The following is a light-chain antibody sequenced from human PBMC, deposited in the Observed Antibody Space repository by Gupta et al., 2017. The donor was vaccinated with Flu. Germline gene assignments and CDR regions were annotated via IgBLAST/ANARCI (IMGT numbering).Light chain of an antibody. Sequence: DIVLTQSPATLSLSPGERATLSCRATQSVSSYVAWYQYTPGQTPRVLIDDPSNCATGIPASYSGSGSVTYCTLTISITEPGDMAVYYVHQLSNWQPITFGQGTRLEIK. CDR3: HQLSNWQPIT. V-gene: IGKV3-11*01. J-gene: IGKJ5*01. CDR2: DPS. CDR1: QSVSSY.